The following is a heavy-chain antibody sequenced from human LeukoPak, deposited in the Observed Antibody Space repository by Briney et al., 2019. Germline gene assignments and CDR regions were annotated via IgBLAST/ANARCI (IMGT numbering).Heavy chain of an antibody. CDR1: RFTFSSYA. CDR3: ARDRRYDILTGFSNFFDY. D-gene: IGHD3-9*01. J-gene: IGHJ4*02. CDR2: ITGDGAGT. V-gene: IGHV3-23*01. Sequence: GGSLRLSCAASRFTFSSYAMSWVRQAPGKGLEWVSAITGDGAGTYYADSVKGRVTISRDNFKNTLYLQMNSLRADDTAVYYCARDRRYDILTGFSNFFDYWGQGTADSVSS.